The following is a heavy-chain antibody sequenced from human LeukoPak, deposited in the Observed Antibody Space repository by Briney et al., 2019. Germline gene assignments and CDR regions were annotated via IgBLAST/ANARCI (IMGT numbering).Heavy chain of an antibody. CDR2: ISYDGSNK. V-gene: IGHV3-30*18. CDR1: GFTFSSYC. J-gene: IGHJ4*02. Sequence: GWALRLSCAASGFTFSSYCMHGVRQAPGKGLEWVAVISYDGSNKYYADSAKGRFSISRDNSKSTLYLQTSSLRAEDTAVYYCAKSVVAGVYGSFDYWGQGTLVTVSS. D-gene: IGHD2-15*01. CDR3: AKSVVAGVYGSFDY.